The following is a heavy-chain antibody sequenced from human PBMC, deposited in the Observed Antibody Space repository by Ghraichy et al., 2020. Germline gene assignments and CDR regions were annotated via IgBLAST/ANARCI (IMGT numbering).Heavy chain of an antibody. CDR3: ARALNNVGFDY. Sequence: LSLTCAVSGGAISSSAYSWTWVRQPPEKGLEWIAYVYYDGSTYYNPSLKSRVTISLDNSKIPFSLELTSVTAADTAVDDCARALNNVGFDYWGQGTLVTVSS. J-gene: IGHJ4*02. CDR2: VYYDGST. CDR1: GGAISSSAYS. D-gene: IGHD1/OR15-1a*01. V-gene: IGHV4-30-2*01.